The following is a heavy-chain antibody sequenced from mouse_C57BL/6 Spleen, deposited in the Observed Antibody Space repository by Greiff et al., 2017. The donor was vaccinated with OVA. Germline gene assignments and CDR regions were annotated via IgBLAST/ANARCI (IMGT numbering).Heavy chain of an antibody. CDR2: IYPGDGDT. CDR1: GYAFSSSW. J-gene: IGHJ3*01. V-gene: IGHV1-82*01. D-gene: IGHD2-4*01. CDR3: ARAMDDYDAFFAY. Sequence: QVQLKQSGPELVKPGASVKISCKASGYAFSSSWMNWVKQRPGKGLEWIGRIYPGDGDTNYNGKFKGKATLTADKSSSTASMQLSSLTSEDSAVYFCARAMDDYDAFFAYWGQGTLVTVSA.